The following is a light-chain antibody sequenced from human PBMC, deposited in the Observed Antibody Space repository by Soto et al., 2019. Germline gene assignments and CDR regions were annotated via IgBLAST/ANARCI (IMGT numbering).Light chain of an antibody. CDR3: QQRSNWPRT. CDR1: QSVSTY. Sequence: EIVLTQSPATLSLSPGETATLSCRASQSVSTYIAWYQQKPGQAPRLLIYDAANRATGIPARFSGSGSGTDFTLTISSLEPEDFAVYYCQQRSNWPRTFGQGTKVDI. J-gene: IGKJ1*01. CDR2: DAA. V-gene: IGKV3-11*01.